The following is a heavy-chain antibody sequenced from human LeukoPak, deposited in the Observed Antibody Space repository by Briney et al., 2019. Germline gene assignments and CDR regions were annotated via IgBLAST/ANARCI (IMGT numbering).Heavy chain of an antibody. V-gene: IGHV3-23*01. D-gene: IGHD3-22*01. Sequence: PGGSLRLSCAASGFIFSSYAMSWVRQAPGKGLEWVSAISGSGGSTYYAYSVKGRFTISRDNSKNTLYLQMNSLRAEDTAVYYCAKMDYYDSSGYIHFDYWGQGTLVTVSS. CDR2: ISGSGGST. CDR1: GFIFSSYA. CDR3: AKMDYYDSSGYIHFDY. J-gene: IGHJ4*02.